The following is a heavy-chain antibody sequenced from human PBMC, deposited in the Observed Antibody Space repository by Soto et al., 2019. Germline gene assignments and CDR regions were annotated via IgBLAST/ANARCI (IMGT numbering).Heavy chain of an antibody. J-gene: IGHJ5*02. CDR1: GGSISSYY. CDR2: IYYSGST. Sequence: PSETLSLTCTVSGGSISSYYWSWIRQPPGKGLEWIGYIYYSGSTNYNPSLKSRVTISVDTSKNQFSLKLSSVTAADTAVYYCARVTSAAIGAWFDPWGQGTLVTAPQ. CDR3: ARVTSAAIGAWFDP. V-gene: IGHV4-59*01. D-gene: IGHD2-2*01.